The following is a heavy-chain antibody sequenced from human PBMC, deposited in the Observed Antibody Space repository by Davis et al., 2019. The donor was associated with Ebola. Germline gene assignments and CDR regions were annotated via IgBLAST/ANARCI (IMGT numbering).Heavy chain of an antibody. CDR2: IKQDGSEK. Sequence: GESLKISCAASGFTFSSYWMSWVRQAPGKGLEWVANIKQDGSEKYYVDSVKGRFTISRDNAKNSLYLQMNSLRAEDTAVYYCARDAPSSSLDYWGQGTLVTVSS. D-gene: IGHD2-2*01. CDR1: GFTFSSYW. CDR3: ARDAPSSSLDY. V-gene: IGHV3-7*01. J-gene: IGHJ4*02.